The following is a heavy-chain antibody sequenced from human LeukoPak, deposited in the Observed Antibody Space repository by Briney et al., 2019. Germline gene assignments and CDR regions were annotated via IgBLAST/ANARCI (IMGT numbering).Heavy chain of an antibody. J-gene: IGHJ4*02. Sequence: GGSLRLSCAASGFTFSSYAMSWVRQAPGKGLEWVSTISGSGGTTYYADSVKGRFTISRDNSKNTLFLQMNSLRAEDTAVYYCAKRTRGYSYGTLDYWGQGTLVTVSS. D-gene: IGHD5-18*01. CDR1: GFTFSSYA. V-gene: IGHV3-23*01. CDR2: ISGSGGTT. CDR3: AKRTRGYSYGTLDY.